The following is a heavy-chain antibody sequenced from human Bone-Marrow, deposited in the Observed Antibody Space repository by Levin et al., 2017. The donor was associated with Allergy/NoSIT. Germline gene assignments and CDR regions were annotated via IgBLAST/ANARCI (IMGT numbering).Heavy chain of an antibody. Sequence: SGPTLVKPTQTLTLTCTFSGFSLSTSGVGVGWIRQPPGKALEWLALIYWDDDKRYSPSLKSRLTITKDTSKNQVVLTMTNMDPVDTATYYCAHSDTWQYQLLSVDNWFDPWGQGTLVTVSS. CDR3: AHSDTWQYQLLSVDNWFDP. J-gene: IGHJ5*02. D-gene: IGHD2-2*01. V-gene: IGHV2-5*02. CDR1: GFSLSTSGVG. CDR2: IYWDDDK.